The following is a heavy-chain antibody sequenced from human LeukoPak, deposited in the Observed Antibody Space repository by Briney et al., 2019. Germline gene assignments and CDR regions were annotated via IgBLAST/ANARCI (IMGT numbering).Heavy chain of an antibody. V-gene: IGHV4-34*01. Sequence: PSETLSLTCAVYGGSFSGYYWSWIRQPPGKGLEWIGEINHSGSTNYNPSLKSRVTISVDTSKNQFSLKLSSVTDADTAVYYCATVGYDFWSGYYHYFDYWGQGTLATVSS. J-gene: IGHJ4*02. CDR1: GGSFSGYY. CDR2: INHSGST. D-gene: IGHD3-3*01. CDR3: ATVGYDFWSGYYHYFDY.